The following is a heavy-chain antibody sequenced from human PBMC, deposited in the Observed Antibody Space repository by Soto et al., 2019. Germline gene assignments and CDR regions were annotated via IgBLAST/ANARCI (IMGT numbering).Heavy chain of an antibody. CDR1: GGTFSSYA. CDR2: IIPIFGTA. Sequence: QVQLVQSGAEVMKPGSSVKVSCKASGGTFSSYAISWGRQAPGQGLEWMGGIIPIFGTANYAQKFQGRVTITADESTGTAYMELSSLRSEDTAVYYCARVRGGAAAGTMEGGWFDPWGQGTLVTVSS. CDR3: ARVRGGAAAGTMEGGWFDP. V-gene: IGHV1-69*12. D-gene: IGHD6-13*01. J-gene: IGHJ5*02.